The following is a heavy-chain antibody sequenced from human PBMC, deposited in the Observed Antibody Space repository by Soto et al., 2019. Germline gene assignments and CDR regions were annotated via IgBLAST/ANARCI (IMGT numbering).Heavy chain of an antibody. J-gene: IGHJ6*02. Sequence: QVQLVQSGADVKKPGASVKVSCKASGYTFTSYAMHWVRQAPGQRLEWMGWINAGNGNTKYSQKFQGRVTITRDTSASTAYMELSSMRSGDTAVYYSARGGLALMDVWGQGTTVTVSS. CDR2: INAGNGNT. CDR3: ARGGLALMDV. D-gene: IGHD3-16*01. V-gene: IGHV1-3*01. CDR1: GYTFTSYA.